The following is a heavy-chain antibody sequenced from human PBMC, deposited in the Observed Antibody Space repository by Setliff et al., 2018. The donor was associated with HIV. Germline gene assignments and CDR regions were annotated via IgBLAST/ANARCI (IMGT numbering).Heavy chain of an antibody. CDR1: GGTLSSYA. V-gene: IGHV1-69*06. J-gene: IGHJ3*01. CDR2: IIPISGTA. Sequence: SVKVSCKASGGTLSSYAISWVRQAPGQGLEWMGRIIPISGTANNAQKFQGRVTITADKSTSTAYMQLSSLRSEDTAVYYCANPHDGGAFDVWGQGTAVTVSS. D-gene: IGHD1-1*01. CDR3: ANPHDGGAFDV.